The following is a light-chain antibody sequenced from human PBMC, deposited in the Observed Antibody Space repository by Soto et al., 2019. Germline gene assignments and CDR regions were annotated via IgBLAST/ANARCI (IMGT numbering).Light chain of an antibody. CDR1: QSVNGY. CDR2: DAS. V-gene: IGKV3-11*01. Sequence: EIVLTQSPATLSLSPGEGATLSCRASQSVNGYLAWYQQKPGQAPRLLIYDASSRAIGTPARFIGSGSGTDFSLTLSSLGPEDSAVYYCQQRSNWPPGYTFGQGTKLEIK. J-gene: IGKJ2*01. CDR3: QQRSNWPPGYT.